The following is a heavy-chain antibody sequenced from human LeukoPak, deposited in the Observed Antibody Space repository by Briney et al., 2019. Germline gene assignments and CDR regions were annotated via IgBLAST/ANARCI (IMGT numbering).Heavy chain of an antibody. CDR2: INPNSGGT. D-gene: IGHD1-26*01. J-gene: IGHJ3*02. V-gene: IGHV1-2*02. CDR3: AREIIVGPLRGAFDI. Sequence: ASVKVSCKASGYTFTGYYMHWLRQAPGQGLEWMGWINPNSGGTNYAQKFQGRVTMTRDTSISTAYMELSRLRSDDTAVYYCAREIIVGPLRGAFDIWGQGTMVTVSS. CDR1: GYTFTGYY.